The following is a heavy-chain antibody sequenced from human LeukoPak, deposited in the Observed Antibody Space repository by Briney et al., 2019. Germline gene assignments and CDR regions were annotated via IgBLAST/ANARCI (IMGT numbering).Heavy chain of an antibody. CDR2: IMATGGTT. Sequence: PGGSLRLSCAASGFSFSNYAMSWVRQAPGKGLEWVAAIMATGGTTFYADSVKGRFTISRDNSKNTVYLQMNSLRAEDTAVYYCAKKGAAAGDDWGQGTLVTVSS. D-gene: IGHD6-13*01. CDR1: GFSFSNYA. V-gene: IGHV3-23*01. CDR3: AKKGAAAGDD. J-gene: IGHJ4*02.